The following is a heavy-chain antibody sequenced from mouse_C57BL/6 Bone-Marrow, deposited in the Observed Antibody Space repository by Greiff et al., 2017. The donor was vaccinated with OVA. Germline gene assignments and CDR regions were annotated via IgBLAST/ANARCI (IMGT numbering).Heavy chain of an antibody. V-gene: IGHV1-15*01. D-gene: IGHD2-10*01. CDR3: TRALLGWYFDV. CDR2: IDPETGGT. Sequence: QVQLQQSGAELVRPGASVTLSCKASGYTFTDYEMHWVKQTPVHGLEWIGAIDPETGGTAYNQKFKGKAILTADKSSSTAYMERRSLTSEDSAVYYCTRALLGWYFDVWGTGTTVTVSS. CDR1: GYTFTDYE. J-gene: IGHJ1*03.